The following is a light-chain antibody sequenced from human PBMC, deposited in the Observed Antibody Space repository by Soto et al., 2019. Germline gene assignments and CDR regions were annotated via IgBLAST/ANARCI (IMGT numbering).Light chain of an antibody. Sequence: EIQMTQSPSSVSASVGDRVTITCRASQGISSWLAWYQKKPGKAPKLLIYAASSLQSGVPSRFSGSGSGTDFTLTISRLQTEDFATYYCQQANSFPITFGQGTKLDIK. CDR1: QGISSW. CDR3: QQANSFPIT. V-gene: IGKV1-12*01. CDR2: AAS. J-gene: IGKJ5*01.